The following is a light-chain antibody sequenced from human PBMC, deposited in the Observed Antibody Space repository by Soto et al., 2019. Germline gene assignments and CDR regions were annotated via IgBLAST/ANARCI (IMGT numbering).Light chain of an antibody. CDR3: HQYGTATRT. J-gene: IGKJ5*01. CDR1: QSVNSSF. V-gene: IGKV3-20*01. CDR2: AXA. Sequence: IVMTPSPATPFVTLGKRAPRSXRASQSVNSSFLAWSQQDPGXAPRVXXGAXASMATGSPDRLSGSGSAKDFTLTISRLEPDYFAVYSYHQYGTATRTFGQGTRLEIK.